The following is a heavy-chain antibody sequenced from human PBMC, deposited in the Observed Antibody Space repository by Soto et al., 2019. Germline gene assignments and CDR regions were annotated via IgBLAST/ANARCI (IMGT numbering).Heavy chain of an antibody. CDR1: GFTFDDSA. CDR2: ISWNSGSI. CDR3: AKGRGDSGYYSLFDY. J-gene: IGHJ4*02. V-gene: IGHV3-9*01. Sequence: EVQLVESGGGLVQPGRSLRLSCAASGFTFDDSAMHWVRQAPGKGLEWVSGISWNSGSIGYADSVKGRFPISRDNAKNSLYLPMNSLRAEDTALYYCAKGRGDSGYYSLFDYWGQGTLVTVSS. D-gene: IGHD3-22*01.